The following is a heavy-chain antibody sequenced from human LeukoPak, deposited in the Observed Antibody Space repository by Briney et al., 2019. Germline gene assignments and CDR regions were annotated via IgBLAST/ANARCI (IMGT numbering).Heavy chain of an antibody. Sequence: ASVKVSCKASGYTFTSYDINWVRQATGQGIEWMGWMNPNSGNTGYAQKFQGRVTMTRNTSISTAYMELSSLRSEDTAVYYCARDFDRVVRGVITYYMDVWGKGTTVTVSS. J-gene: IGHJ6*03. D-gene: IGHD3-10*01. V-gene: IGHV1-8*01. CDR1: GYTFTSYD. CDR2: MNPNSGNT. CDR3: ARDFDRVVRGVITYYMDV.